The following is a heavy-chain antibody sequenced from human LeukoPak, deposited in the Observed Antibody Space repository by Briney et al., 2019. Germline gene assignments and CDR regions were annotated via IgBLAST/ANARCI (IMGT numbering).Heavy chain of an antibody. V-gene: IGHV3-23*01. D-gene: IGHD3-3*01. CDR1: GFTFTSYS. CDR2: ISGGGGST. CDR3: AKEVEWLPRY. Sequence: GGSLRLSCAASGFTFTSYSMNWVRQAPGKGLEWVSTISGGGGSTYYADSVKGRFTISRDNSKNTLYLQVNSLRAEDTAVYYCAKEVEWLPRYWGQGTLVTVSS. J-gene: IGHJ4*02.